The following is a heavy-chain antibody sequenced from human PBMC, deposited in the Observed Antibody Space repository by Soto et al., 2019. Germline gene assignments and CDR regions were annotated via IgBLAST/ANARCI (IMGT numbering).Heavy chain of an antibody. CDR3: ATLQLGREEIFDS. D-gene: IGHD1-1*01. J-gene: IGHJ4*02. CDR2: ISETSIAI. V-gene: IGHV3-48*02. Sequence: EVQLVESGGGLVQPGGSLRLSCAASGFNFKTYSMNWVRQAPGKGREWVSYISETSIAIYYRDSVKGRFTISRDNARNTLDLQMNSLRDEDTAVYYCATLQLGREEIFDSWGQGTLVTVSS. CDR1: GFNFKTYS.